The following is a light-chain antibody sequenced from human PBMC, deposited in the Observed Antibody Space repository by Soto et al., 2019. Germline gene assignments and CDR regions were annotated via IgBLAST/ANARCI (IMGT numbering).Light chain of an antibody. V-gene: IGKV3-20*01. CDR2: AAY. CDR3: QQYGGGPWT. CDR1: QSVPNNY. Sequence: DIVMTQSPATLSLSPGERATISCRASQSVPNNYLAWYLQKPGQAPKVLIYAAYNRATGIPDRFSGSGSGTDFTLTIRRLEPEDFAVFYCQQYGGGPWTFGQGTKVDIK. J-gene: IGKJ1*01.